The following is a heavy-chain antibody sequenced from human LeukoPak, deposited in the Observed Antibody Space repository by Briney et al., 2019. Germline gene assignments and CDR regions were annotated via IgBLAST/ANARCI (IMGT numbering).Heavy chain of an antibody. CDR1: GFTVSSNY. Sequence: GGSLRLSCAASGFTVSSNYMSWVRQAPGKGLEWVAFIRYDGSNKYYADSVKGRFTISRDNSRNTLYLQMNSLRVEDTAMYYCATLPVRTIGTTSDYWGQGILVTVSS. V-gene: IGHV3-30*02. J-gene: IGHJ4*02. CDR3: ATLPVRTIGTTSDY. CDR2: IRYDGSNK. D-gene: IGHD1-1*01.